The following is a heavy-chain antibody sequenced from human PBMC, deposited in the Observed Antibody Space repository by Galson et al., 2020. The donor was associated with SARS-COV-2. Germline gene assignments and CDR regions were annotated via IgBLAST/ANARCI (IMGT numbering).Heavy chain of an antibody. J-gene: IGHJ4*02. CDR1: GFTFSSYG. Sequence: SCAASGFTFSSYGMHWVRQAPGKGLEWVAVISYDGSNKYYADSVKGRFTISRDNSKNTLYLQMNSLRAEDTAVYYCAKSDYGDAFDYWGQGTLVTVSS. V-gene: IGHV3-30*18. CDR2: ISYDGSNK. CDR3: AKSDYGDAFDY. D-gene: IGHD4-17*01.